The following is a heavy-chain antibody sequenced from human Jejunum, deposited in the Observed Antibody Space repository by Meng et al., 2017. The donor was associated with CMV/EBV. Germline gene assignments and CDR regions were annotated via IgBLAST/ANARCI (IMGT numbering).Heavy chain of an antibody. D-gene: IGHD3-10*01. CDR2: ISTTGNYI. Sequence: IISDDYMTWIRQAPGKGLEGLSYISTTGNYIYYADSVKGRFTISRDNAKNSLFLQMNNLRAEDTGVYYCARGGGRYGSGTPPFDYWGQGALVTVSS. J-gene: IGHJ4*02. CDR3: ARGGGRYGSGTPPFDY. V-gene: IGHV3-11*01. CDR1: IISDDY.